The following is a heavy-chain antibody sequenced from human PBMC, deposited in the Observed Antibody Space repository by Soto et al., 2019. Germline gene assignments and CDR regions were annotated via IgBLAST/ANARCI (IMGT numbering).Heavy chain of an antibody. CDR1: WVPISSND. V-gene: IGHV3-53*04. CDR2: IYSGGST. J-gene: IGHJ4*02. Sequence: GVSKRVSWAAAWVPISSNDSIWVRPNTGKGLEWVSVIYSGGSTYYADSVKGRFTISRHNSKNTLYLQMNSLRAEDTAVYYCARLRGYCSGGSCYSYFDYWGQGTLVTVSS. CDR3: ARLRGYCSGGSCYSYFDY. D-gene: IGHD2-15*01.